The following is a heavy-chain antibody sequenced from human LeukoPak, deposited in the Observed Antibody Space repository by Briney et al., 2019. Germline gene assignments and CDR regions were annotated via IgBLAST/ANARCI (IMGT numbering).Heavy chain of an antibody. J-gene: IGHJ4*02. Sequence: GGSLRLSCAASGFTVSSNYMSWVRQAPGKGLEWVSVIYSGGSTYYADSVKGRFTISRDNSKNTLYLQMNSLRAEDTAVYYCAKGFRLGYYYDSSGYLDYWGQGTLVTVSS. CDR1: GFTVSSNY. V-gene: IGHV3-53*01. CDR2: IYSGGST. CDR3: AKGFRLGYYYDSSGYLDY. D-gene: IGHD3-22*01.